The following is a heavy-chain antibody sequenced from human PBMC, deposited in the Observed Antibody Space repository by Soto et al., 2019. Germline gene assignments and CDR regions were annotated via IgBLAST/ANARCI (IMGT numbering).Heavy chain of an antibody. CDR3: ARWYYDILTGYYWFDP. Sequence: SETLSLTCTVSGGSISSSSYYWGWIRQPPGKGLEWIGSIYYSGSTYYNPSLESRVTISVDTSKNQFSLKLSSVTAADTAVYYCARWYYDILTGYYWFDPWGQGTLVTVSS. CDR1: GGSISSSSYY. D-gene: IGHD3-9*01. J-gene: IGHJ5*02. V-gene: IGHV4-39*01. CDR2: IYYSGST.